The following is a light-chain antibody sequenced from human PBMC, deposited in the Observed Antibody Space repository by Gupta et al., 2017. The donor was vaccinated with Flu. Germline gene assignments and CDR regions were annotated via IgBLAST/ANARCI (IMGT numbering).Light chain of an antibody. CDR1: NSDIGAYNY. V-gene: IGLV2-14*01. CDR3: YADGAVGV. CDR2: EVS. Sequence: QSALTQPATVSGSPGQSIAISCTGTNSDIGAYNYVSWYQQHPGKAPKLMIYEVSNRPSGVSSRFSGSRSGNTASLTVSGREAEDEDDYYCYADGAVGVFGGGTKVTVL. J-gene: IGLJ2*01.